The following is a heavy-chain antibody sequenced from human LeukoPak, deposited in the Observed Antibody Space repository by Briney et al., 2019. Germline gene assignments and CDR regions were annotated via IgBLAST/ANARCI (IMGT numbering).Heavy chain of an antibody. CDR2: IFYSGST. J-gene: IGHJ4*02. Sequence: PSETLSLTCTLSGDSINSYHWSWLRQPPGKGLEWMGDIFYSGSTNYNPSLKSRVPISVDTPKNQFSLKLSSVAAADTAVYYCARQTGRYLADVIDYWGQGSLVTVSS. D-gene: IGHD1-26*01. CDR1: GDSINSYH. CDR3: ARQTGRYLADVIDY. V-gene: IGHV4-59*08.